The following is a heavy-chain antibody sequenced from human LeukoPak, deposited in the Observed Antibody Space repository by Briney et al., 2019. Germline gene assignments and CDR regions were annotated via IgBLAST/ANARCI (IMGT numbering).Heavy chain of an antibody. J-gene: IGHJ4*02. V-gene: IGHV3-7*01. CDR2: IKQEGSAR. CDR3: ARDRGGTDDFWSGYYTGYFDY. Sequence: GGSLRLSCVASGLSFSSYWMSWVRQTPGKGLEWVANIKQEGSARYYVDSVTGRFTISRDNAKNSLYLQMNSLRAEDTAVFYCARDRGGTDDFWSGYYTGYFDYWGQGTLVTVSS. CDR1: GLSFSSYW. D-gene: IGHD3-3*01.